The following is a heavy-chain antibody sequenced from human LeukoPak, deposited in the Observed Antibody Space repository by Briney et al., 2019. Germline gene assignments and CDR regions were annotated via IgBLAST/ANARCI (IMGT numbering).Heavy chain of an antibody. V-gene: IGHV1-2*04. Sequence: VSVKVSCKASGYTFTGYYMHWVRQAPGQGLEWMGWIDPNSGGTNYAQKFQGWVTMTRDTSISTAYMELSRLRSDDTAVCYCARGSMVRGPRIMDVWGKGTTVTVSS. D-gene: IGHD3-10*01. CDR1: GYTFTGYY. CDR2: IDPNSGGT. CDR3: ARGSMVRGPRIMDV. J-gene: IGHJ6*04.